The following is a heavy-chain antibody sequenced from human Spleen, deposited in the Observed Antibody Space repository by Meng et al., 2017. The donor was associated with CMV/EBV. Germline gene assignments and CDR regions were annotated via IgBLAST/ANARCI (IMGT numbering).Heavy chain of an antibody. CDR2: FAYSEST. V-gene: IGHV4-61*01. Sequence: CTVSGDSVSSGSYFWSWIRQPPGKGLEWIGYFAYSESTSYSPSLKSRVNILLDTSKNQFSLKMTSVTAADSAVYYCARGRIYWFDPWGQGTLITVSS. J-gene: IGHJ5*02. D-gene: IGHD2-15*01. CDR1: GDSVSSGSYF. CDR3: ARGRIYWFDP.